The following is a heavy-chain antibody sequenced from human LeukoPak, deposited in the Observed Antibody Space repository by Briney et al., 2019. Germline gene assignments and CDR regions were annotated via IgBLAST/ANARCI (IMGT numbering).Heavy chain of an antibody. CDR3: AKGSHFDS. J-gene: IGHJ4*02. CDR2: ISFDGSDK. Sequence: PGRSLRLSCAASGFTFSSCGMQWVRQAPGKGLEWVAVISFDGSDKHYADSVKGRFTISRDNSKNMLYLQMNSLRAEDTAIFYCAKGSHFDSWGQGTLVTVSS. D-gene: IGHD3-10*01. V-gene: IGHV3-30*18. CDR1: GFTFSSCG.